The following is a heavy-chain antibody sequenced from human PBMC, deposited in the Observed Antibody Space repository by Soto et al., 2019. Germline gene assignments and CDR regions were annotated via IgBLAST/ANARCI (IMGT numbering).Heavy chain of an antibody. V-gene: IGHV3-72*01. CDR2: TRNKANSYTT. CDR1: GFTFSDHY. Sequence: EVQLVESGGGLVQPGGSLRLSCAASGFTFSDHYMDWVRQAPGKGLEWVGRTRNKANSYTTEYAASVKGRFTISRDDSKNSLYLQMNSLKTEDTAVYYCARALRIRRKQLVPYYYYGMDACGQGTTVTVSS. CDR3: ARALRIRRKQLVPYYYYGMDA. D-gene: IGHD6-13*01. J-gene: IGHJ6*02.